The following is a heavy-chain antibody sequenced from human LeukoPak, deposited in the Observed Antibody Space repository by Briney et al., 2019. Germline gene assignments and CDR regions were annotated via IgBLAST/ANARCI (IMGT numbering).Heavy chain of an antibody. CDR3: AQGQGAYGDLRGLFDY. CDR1: GGAFSSYA. D-gene: IGHD4-17*01. CDR2: IIPIFGTP. J-gene: IGHJ4*02. V-gene: IGHV1-69*05. Sequence: SSVKVSCKASGGAFSSYALSWVRQAPGQGLEWMGGIIPIFGTPNYAQKFQGRVTITTDESTSTAYMEVSSLRSEDTAVYYCAQGQGAYGDLRGLFDYWGQGTLVTVSS.